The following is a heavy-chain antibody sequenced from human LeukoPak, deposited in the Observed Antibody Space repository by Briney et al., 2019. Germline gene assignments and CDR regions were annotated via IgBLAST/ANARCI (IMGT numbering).Heavy chain of an antibody. D-gene: IGHD1-26*01. CDR3: ARGGSYLKDAFDV. J-gene: IGHJ3*01. V-gene: IGHV4-59*01. CDR1: GGSISSYY. CDR2: IYRGGST. Sequence: SETLSLTCTVSGGSISSYYWSWIRQPPGKGLEWIGCIYRGGSTNYTPSLKSRATISVDTSKNQSSLKMSSVTAADTAVYYCARGGSYLKDAFDVWGQGTMVTVSS.